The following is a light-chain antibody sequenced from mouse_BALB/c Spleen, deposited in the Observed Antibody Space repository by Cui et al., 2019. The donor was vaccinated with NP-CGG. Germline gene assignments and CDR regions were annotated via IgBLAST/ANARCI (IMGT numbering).Light chain of an antibody. CDR3: ALWYSTHWV. CDR1: TGAVTTSNY. Sequence: QAVVTQESALTTSPAGTVTLTCRSSTGAVTTSNYANWVQEKPDHLFTGLIGGTNNRTPGAPVRFSGSLIGDKAALIITGAQTEDDAMYFCALWYSTHWVFGGGTKLTVL. V-gene: IGLV2*02. J-gene: IGLJ1*01. CDR2: GTN.